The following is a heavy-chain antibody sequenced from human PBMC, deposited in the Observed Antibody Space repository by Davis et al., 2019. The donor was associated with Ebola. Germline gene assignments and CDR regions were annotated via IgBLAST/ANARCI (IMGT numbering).Heavy chain of an antibody. J-gene: IGHJ6*02. CDR3: ARSSIAARPGYYYGMDV. CDR1: GFTFSSYR. Sequence: GESLKISCAASGFTFSSYRMNWVRQAPGKGLEWVSSISSSSSYIYYADSVKGRFTISRDNAKNSLYLQMNSLRAEDTAVYYCARSSIAARPGYYYGMDVWGQGTTVTVSS. CDR2: ISSSSSYI. D-gene: IGHD6-6*01. V-gene: IGHV3-21*01.